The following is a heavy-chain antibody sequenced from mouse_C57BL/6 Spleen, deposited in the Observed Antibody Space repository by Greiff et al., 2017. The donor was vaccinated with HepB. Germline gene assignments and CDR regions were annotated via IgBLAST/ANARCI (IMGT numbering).Heavy chain of an antibody. D-gene: IGHD1-1*01. Sequence: EVQLVESGGGLVKPGGSLKLSCAASGFTFSDYGMHWVRQAPEKGLEWVAYISSGSSTIYYADTMKGRFTISRDTAKNTLFLQMTSLRSEDTAMYYCARGDYGSSYEAMDYGGQGSSVTVSS. J-gene: IGHJ4*01. V-gene: IGHV5-17*01. CDR2: ISSGSSTI. CDR1: GFTFSDYG. CDR3: ARGDYGSSYEAMDY.